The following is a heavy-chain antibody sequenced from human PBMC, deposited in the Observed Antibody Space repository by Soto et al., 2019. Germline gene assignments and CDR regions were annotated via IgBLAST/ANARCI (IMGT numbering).Heavy chain of an antibody. CDR2: IWYDGSNK. CDR3: ARDRGSVGITGTSGPVEG. D-gene: IGHD1-20*01. Sequence: GGSLRLSCAASGFTFGDYAMHWVRQAPGKGLEWVAVIWYDGSNKYYADSVKGRFTISRDNSKNTLYLQMNSLRAEDTAVYYCARDRGSVGITGTSGPVEGWGQGTLVTVSS. V-gene: IGHV3-33*08. J-gene: IGHJ4*02. CDR1: GFTFGDYA.